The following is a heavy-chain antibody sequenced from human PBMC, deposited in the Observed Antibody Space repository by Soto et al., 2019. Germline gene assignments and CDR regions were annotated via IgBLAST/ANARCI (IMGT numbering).Heavy chain of an antibody. J-gene: IGHJ5*02. Sequence: EVQLVESGGGLVQPGGSLRLSCAASGFTFSHYEMNWVRQAPGKGLEWVSYISHSGSIIYYADSVKGRFTISRDNAKNSLYLKMNTVRARDTAVFSCARGVLYYYDSTYSPHCFAPWGKGTLVPVPS. V-gene: IGHV3-48*03. CDR1: GFTFSHYE. CDR3: ARGVLYYYDSTYSPHCFAP. CDR2: ISHSGSII. D-gene: IGHD3-22*01.